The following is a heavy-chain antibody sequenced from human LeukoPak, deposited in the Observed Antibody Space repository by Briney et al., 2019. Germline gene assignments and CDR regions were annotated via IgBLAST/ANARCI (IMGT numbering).Heavy chain of an antibody. CDR3: AGDQYGMDV. CDR2: IYYSGST. D-gene: IGHD2-21*02. V-gene: IGHV4-61*05. Sequence: PSETLSLTCAVSGGSISSSNYYWNWIRQPPGKGLEWIGNIYYSGSTNYNPSLKSRVTISVDTSKNQFSLKLNSVTAADTAVYFCAGDQYGMDVWGQGTAVTVSS. CDR1: GGSISSSNYY. J-gene: IGHJ6*02.